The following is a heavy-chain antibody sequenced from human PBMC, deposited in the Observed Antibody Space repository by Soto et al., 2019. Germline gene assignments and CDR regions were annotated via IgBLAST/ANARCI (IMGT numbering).Heavy chain of an antibody. V-gene: IGHV4-34*01. CDR2: INHSGST. CDR3: ARGQEVGDSSSSFDY. Sequence: SQTLSLTCAVYGGSFSGYYWSWIRQPPGKGLEWIGEINHSGSTNYNPSLKSRVTISVDTPKNQFSLKLSSVTAADTAVYYCARGQEVGDSSSSFDYWGQGTLVTVSS. J-gene: IGHJ4*02. D-gene: IGHD6-6*01. CDR1: GGSFSGYY.